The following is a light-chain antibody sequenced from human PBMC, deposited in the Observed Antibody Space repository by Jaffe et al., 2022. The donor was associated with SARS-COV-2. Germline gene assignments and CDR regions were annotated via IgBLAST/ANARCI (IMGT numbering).Light chain of an antibody. CDR2: SNN. Sequence: QSVLTQPPSASGTPGQRFTISCSGSSSNIGSNTVNWYQQLPGTAPKLLIYSNNQRPSGVPDRFSGSKSGTSASLAISGLQSEDEADYYCAAWDDSLNVYVFGTGTKVTVL. J-gene: IGLJ1*01. V-gene: IGLV1-44*01. CDR3: AAWDDSLNVYV. CDR1: SSNIGSNT.